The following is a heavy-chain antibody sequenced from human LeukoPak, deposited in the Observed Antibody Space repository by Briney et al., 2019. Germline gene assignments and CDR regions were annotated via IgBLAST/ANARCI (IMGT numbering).Heavy chain of an antibody. CDR1: GFTFSSYA. CDR2: ISGSGGST. Sequence: GGSLRLSCAASGFTFSSYAMSWVRQAPGKGLEWVSAISGSGGSTYYADSVKGRFTISRDNSKNTLYLQMNSLRAEDTAVYYCAKDHGGNWNYLYYYYGMDVWGQGTTVTVSS. J-gene: IGHJ6*02. D-gene: IGHD1-7*01. V-gene: IGHV3-23*01. CDR3: AKDHGGNWNYLYYYYGMDV.